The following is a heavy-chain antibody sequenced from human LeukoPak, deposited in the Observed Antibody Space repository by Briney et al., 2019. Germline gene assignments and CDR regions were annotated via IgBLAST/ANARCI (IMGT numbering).Heavy chain of an antibody. Sequence: SETLSLTCTVSGGSLSSYYWSWIRQPPGKGLEWIGYIYYSGSTNYNPSLKSRVTISVDTSKNQFSLKLSSVTAAGTAVYYCARKTVDYDILTGYYYRGYFDYWGQGTLVTVSS. V-gene: IGHV4-59*01. CDR1: GGSLSSYY. CDR2: IYYSGST. D-gene: IGHD3-9*01. CDR3: ARKTVDYDILTGYYYRGYFDY. J-gene: IGHJ4*02.